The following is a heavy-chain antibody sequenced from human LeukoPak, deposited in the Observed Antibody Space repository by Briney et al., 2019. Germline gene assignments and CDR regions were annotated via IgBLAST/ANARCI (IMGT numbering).Heavy chain of an antibody. Sequence: PSETLSLTCAVYGGSFSGYYWSWIRQPPGKGLEWIGEINHSGSTNYNPSLKSRVTISVDTSKNQFSLKLSSVTAADTAVYYCARHYGSGDWGQGTLVTVSS. V-gene: IGHV4-34*01. CDR2: INHSGST. D-gene: IGHD3-10*01. J-gene: IGHJ4*02. CDR1: GGSFSGYY. CDR3: ARHYGSGD.